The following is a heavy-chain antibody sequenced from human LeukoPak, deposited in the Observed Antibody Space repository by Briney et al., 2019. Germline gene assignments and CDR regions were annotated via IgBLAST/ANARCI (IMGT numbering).Heavy chain of an antibody. CDR1: GYPFTSYA. Sequence: ASVKVSCKASGYPFTSYAMHCVRQAPGQRLEWMGWINAGNGNTKYSQELQGRVTITRDTSASTAYKELSSLRSEDMAVYYCARDGHSSSWYAGPGRYYMDVWGKGTTVTVSS. V-gene: IGHV1-3*03. CDR2: INAGNGNT. D-gene: IGHD6-13*01. J-gene: IGHJ6*03. CDR3: ARDGHSSSWYAGPGRYYMDV.